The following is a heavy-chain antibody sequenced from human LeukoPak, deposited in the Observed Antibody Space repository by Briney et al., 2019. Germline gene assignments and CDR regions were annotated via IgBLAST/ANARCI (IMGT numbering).Heavy chain of an antibody. CDR1: GGSISSYY. Sequence: SETLSLTCTVSGGSISSYYWSWIRQPPGKGLEWIGYIYYSGSTNYNPSLKSRVTVSVDTSKNQFSLKLSSVTAADTAVYYCAVEMATITSAPDLWGRGTLVTVSS. D-gene: IGHD5-24*01. J-gene: IGHJ2*01. CDR2: IYYSGST. V-gene: IGHV4-59*12. CDR3: AVEMATITSAPDL.